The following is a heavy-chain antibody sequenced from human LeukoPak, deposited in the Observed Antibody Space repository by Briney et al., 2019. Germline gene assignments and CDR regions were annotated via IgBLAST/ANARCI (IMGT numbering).Heavy chain of an antibody. CDR1: GYTFTVYY. D-gene: IGHD3-22*01. J-gene: IGHJ4*02. Sequence: GASVKVSCKASGYTFTVYYMHWVRQAPGQGLEWMGWINPNSGGTNYAQKFQGRVTMTRDTSISTAYMELSRLRSDDTAVYYCARVRATYYYDSSGYYLDYWGQGTLVTVSS. V-gene: IGHV1-2*02. CDR3: ARVRATYYYDSSGYYLDY. CDR2: INPNSGGT.